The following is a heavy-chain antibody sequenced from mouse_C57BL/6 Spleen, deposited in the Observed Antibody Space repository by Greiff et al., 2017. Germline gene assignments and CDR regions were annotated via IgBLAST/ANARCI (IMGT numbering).Heavy chain of an antibody. CDR2: IHPNSGIM. CDR3: ARAGVITTVVATRDAMDY. J-gene: IGHJ4*01. D-gene: IGHD1-1*01. V-gene: IGHV1-64*01. Sequence: QVQLQQSGAELMKPGASVKLSCKATGYTFTGYWIEWVKQRPGQGLEWIGMIHPNSGIMNYNEKFKSKATLTVDKSSSTAYMQLSSLTSEDSAVYYCARAGVITTVVATRDAMDYWGPGTSVTVS. CDR1: GYTFTGYW.